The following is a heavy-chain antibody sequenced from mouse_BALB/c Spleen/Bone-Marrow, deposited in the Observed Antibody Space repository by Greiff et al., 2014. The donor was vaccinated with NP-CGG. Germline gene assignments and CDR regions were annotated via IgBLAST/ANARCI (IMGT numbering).Heavy chain of an antibody. CDR3: ARDTMDY. J-gene: IGHJ4*01. CDR1: DYTFTSYY. V-gene: IGHV1S56*01. Sequence: VHLVESGPELVKPGASVRISCKASDYTFTSYYIHWVKQRPGQGLEWIGWIYPGNVNTKYNEKFKGKATLTADKSSSTAYMQLSSLTSEDSAVYFCARDTMDYWGQGTSVTVSS. CDR2: IYPGNVNT.